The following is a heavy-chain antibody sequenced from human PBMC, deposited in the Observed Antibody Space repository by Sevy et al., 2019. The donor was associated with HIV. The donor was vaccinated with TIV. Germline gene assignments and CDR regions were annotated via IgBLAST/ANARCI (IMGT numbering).Heavy chain of an antibody. V-gene: IGHV3-53*01. CDR1: GFNVNDNY. J-gene: IGHJ6*02. CDR3: ARDRRFCGNECYLYYYYGMDV. Sequence: GGSLRLSCAASGFNVNDNYMTWVRQAPGKGLEWVSIIHADGSSYYADSVKGRFTMSRDDSKNIGNLQMNSLRADDTAGYYCARDRRFCGNECYLYYYYGMDVWGQGTAVTVSS. D-gene: IGHD3-16*02. CDR2: IHADGSS.